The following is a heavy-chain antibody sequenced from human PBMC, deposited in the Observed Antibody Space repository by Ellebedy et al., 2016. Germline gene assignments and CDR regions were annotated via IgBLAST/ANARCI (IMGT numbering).Heavy chain of an antibody. D-gene: IGHD6-6*01. CDR1: GGTFSSYA. CDR2: IIPIFGTA. CDR3: ARGLAAPADDY. Sequence: SVKVSXXASGGTFSSYAISWVRQAPGQGLEWMGGIIPIFGTANYAQKFQGRVTITADESTSTAYMELSSLRSEDTAVYYCARGLAAPADDYWGQGTLVTVSS. V-gene: IGHV1-69*13. J-gene: IGHJ4*02.